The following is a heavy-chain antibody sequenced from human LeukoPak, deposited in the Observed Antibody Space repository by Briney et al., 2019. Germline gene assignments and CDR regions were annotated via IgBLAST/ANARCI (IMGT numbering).Heavy chain of an antibody. CDR2: IYYNGHT. J-gene: IGHJ6*03. CDR1: GDSFNGYY. Sequence: SETLSLTCTVSGDSFNGYYWSWIRQPPGKGLEWVGYIYYNGHTNYSPSLESRTTMSIDPSRNQFSLKVRSVTAADTAVYYCARTYGDYQGYMDVWGKGTTVTVSS. D-gene: IGHD4-17*01. CDR3: ARTYGDYQGYMDV. V-gene: IGHV4-59*01.